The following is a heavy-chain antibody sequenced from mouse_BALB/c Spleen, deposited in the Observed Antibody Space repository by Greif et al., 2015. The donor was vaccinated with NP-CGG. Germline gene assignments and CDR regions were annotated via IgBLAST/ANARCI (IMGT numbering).Heavy chain of an antibody. Sequence: EVQRVESGGGLVQPGGSLKLSCAASGFTFSSYGMSWVRQTPDKRLELVATINSNGGSTYYPDSVKGRLTISRDNAKNTLYLQMSSPKSEDTAMYYCASAMDYWGQGTSVTVSS. CDR3: ASAMDY. CDR1: GFTFSSYG. CDR2: INSNGGST. V-gene: IGHV5-6-3*01. J-gene: IGHJ4*01.